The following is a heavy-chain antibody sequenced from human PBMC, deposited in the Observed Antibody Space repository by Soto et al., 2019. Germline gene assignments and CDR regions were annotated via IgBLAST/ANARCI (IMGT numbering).Heavy chain of an antibody. D-gene: IGHD2-15*01. J-gene: IGHJ4*02. CDR1: GFTFSSYG. CDR2: IWYDGSNK. CDR3: ARGVVAGVSIGY. Sequence: GGSLRLSCAASGFTFSSYGMHWVRQAPGKGLEWVAVIWYDGSNKYYADSVKGRFTISRDNAKNSLYLQMNSLRAEDTAVYYCARGVVAGVSIGYWGQGTLVTVSS. V-gene: IGHV3-33*01.